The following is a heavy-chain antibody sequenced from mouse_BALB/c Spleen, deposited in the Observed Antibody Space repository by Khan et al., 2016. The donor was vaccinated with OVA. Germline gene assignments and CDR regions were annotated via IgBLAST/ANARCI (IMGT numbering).Heavy chain of an antibody. CDR1: GFTFSTYG. Sequence: EVQRVESGGDLVEPGGSLKLSCAASGFTFSTYGMSWVRQPPDKRLEWVATISTGGHYTYYPDSVRGRFTISRDNAKNPLYLQMTSLKSEDTAMFYCARLAYYYDSEGFAYWGQGTLVTVSA. V-gene: IGHV5-6*01. CDR2: ISTGGHYT. D-gene: IGHD1-1*01. J-gene: IGHJ3*01. CDR3: ARLAYYYDSEGFAY.